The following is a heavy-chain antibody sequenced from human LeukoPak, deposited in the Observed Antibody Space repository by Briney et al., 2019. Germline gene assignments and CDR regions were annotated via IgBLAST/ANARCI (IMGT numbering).Heavy chain of an antibody. CDR3: AKATYPGIAAAGSFDY. CDR2: MNPNSGNT. Sequence: ASVKVSCKASGYTFTSYDINWVRQATGQGLEWMGWMNPNSGNTGYAQKFQGRVTMTRNTSISTAYMELSSLRSEDTAVYYCAKATYPGIAAAGSFDYWGQGTLVTVSS. J-gene: IGHJ4*02. V-gene: IGHV1-8*01. D-gene: IGHD6-13*01. CDR1: GYTFTSYD.